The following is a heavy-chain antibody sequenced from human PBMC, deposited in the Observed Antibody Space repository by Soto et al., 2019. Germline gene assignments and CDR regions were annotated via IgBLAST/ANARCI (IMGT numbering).Heavy chain of an antibody. CDR3: ARNYSHGYSFGY. D-gene: IGHD5-18*01. CDR2: ISSSGSYI. CDR1: GFTFSSYS. Sequence: EVQLVESGGGLVKPGGSLRLSCEASGFTFSSYSMKWVRQAPGKGLEWVSSISSSGSYIYYAESVKGRFTISRDNAKNSVYMKINSLTAEATAVYYCARNYSHGYSFGYWGQGTLVTVSS. V-gene: IGHV3-21*01. J-gene: IGHJ4*02.